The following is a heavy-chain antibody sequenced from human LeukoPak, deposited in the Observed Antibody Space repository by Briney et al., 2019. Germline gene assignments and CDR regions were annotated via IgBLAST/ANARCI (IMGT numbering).Heavy chain of an antibody. Sequence: ASVKVSCKASGYTFTGYYMHWVRQAPGQGLEWMGRINPNSGGTNYAQKFQDRVTMTRDPSISTAYMELSRLRSDDTAVYYCARVKSAYGSGSYSIYDAFDIWGQGTMVTVSS. CDR3: ARVKSAYGSGSYSIYDAFDI. CDR2: INPNSGGT. D-gene: IGHD3-10*01. J-gene: IGHJ3*02. CDR1: GYTFTGYY. V-gene: IGHV1-2*06.